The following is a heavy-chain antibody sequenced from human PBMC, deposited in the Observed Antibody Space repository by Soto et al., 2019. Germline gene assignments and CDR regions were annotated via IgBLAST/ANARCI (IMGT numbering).Heavy chain of an antibody. CDR3: VKDCRD. V-gene: IGHV3-23*01. CDR1: GFTFSSYV. CDR2: ISGSGVST. Sequence: EVQVLESGGGLVQPGGSLRLSCEASGFTFSSYVMSWVRQAPGKGLEWVSGISGSGVSTYYADSVKGRFTISRDNSKNTLYLQMNSLRAEDTALYYCVKDCRDWGQGPLVTVSS. J-gene: IGHJ4*02.